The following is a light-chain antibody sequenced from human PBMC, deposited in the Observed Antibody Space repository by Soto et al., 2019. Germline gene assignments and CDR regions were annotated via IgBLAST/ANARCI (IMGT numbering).Light chain of an antibody. J-gene: IGLJ2*01. CDR3: SSYTSSSTLVV. CDR1: SSDVGGYNY. CDR2: EVS. Sequence: QSALTQPASVPGSPGQSITISCTGTSSDVGGYNYVSWYQQHPGKAPKLMIYEVSNWPSGVSNRFSGSKSGNTASLTISGLQAEDEADYYCSSYTSSSTLVVFGGGTQLTVL. V-gene: IGLV2-14*01.